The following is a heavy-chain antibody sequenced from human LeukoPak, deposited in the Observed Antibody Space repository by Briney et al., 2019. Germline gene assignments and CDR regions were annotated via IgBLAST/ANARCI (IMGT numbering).Heavy chain of an antibody. J-gene: IGHJ6*02. CDR3: ARDQTYYDFWSGYTRNGMDV. D-gene: IGHD3-3*01. V-gene: IGHV4-34*01. CDR2: INHSGST. CDR1: GVSFSGYY. Sequence: PSETLSLTCAVYGVSFSGYYWSWIRQPPGKGLEWIGEINHSGSTNYNPSLKSRVTISVDTSKNQFSLKLSSVTAADTAVYYCARDQTYYDFWSGYTRNGMDVWGQGTTVTVSS.